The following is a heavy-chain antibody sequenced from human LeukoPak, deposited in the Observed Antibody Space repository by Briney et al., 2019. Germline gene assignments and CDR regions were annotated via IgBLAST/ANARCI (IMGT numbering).Heavy chain of an antibody. CDR3: AREGQFDFWSGHFDY. D-gene: IGHD3-3*01. J-gene: IGHJ4*02. CDR1: GGSISSYY. Sequence: SETLSLTCTVSGGSISSYYWSWIRQPPGKGLEWIGYIYYSGSTNHNPSLKSRVTISVDTSKNQFSLKLSSVTAADTAVYYCAREGQFDFWSGHFDYWGQGTLVTVSS. V-gene: IGHV4-59*01. CDR2: IYYSGST.